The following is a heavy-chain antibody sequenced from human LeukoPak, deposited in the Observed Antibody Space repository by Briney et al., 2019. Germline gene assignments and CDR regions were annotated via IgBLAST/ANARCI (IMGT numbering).Heavy chain of an antibody. CDR1: GFIFSSYS. CDR3: ARASITMGRGELIYYFDY. Sequence: GGSLRLSCAASGFIFSSYSMNWVRQAPGKGLEWVSYISSSSSTIYYADSVKGRFTISRDNAKNSLYLQMNSLRAEDTAVYYCARASITMGRGELIYYFDYWGQGTLVTVSS. CDR2: ISSSSSTI. D-gene: IGHD3-10*01. V-gene: IGHV3-48*01. J-gene: IGHJ4*02.